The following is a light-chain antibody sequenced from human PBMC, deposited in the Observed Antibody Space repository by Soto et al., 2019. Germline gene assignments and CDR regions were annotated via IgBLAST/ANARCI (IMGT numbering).Light chain of an antibody. V-gene: IGKV1-6*01. J-gene: IGKJ1*01. CDR1: QGIGND. Sequence: AIQLTQSPSSLSASVGDRVTISCRASQGIGNDLAWYQQKPGKAPRLLIFAASNLQSGVPSRFIGSGSGTDFTLTISRLQPEDFATYYCLQLYNFSWTFGQGPKVEIK. CDR3: LQLYNFSWT. CDR2: AAS.